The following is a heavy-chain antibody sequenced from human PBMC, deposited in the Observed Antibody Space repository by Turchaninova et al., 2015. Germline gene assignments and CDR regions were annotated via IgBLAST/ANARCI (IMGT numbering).Heavy chain of an antibody. D-gene: IGHD7-27*01. CDR3: AGGTGEIYAY. Sequence: GPQATGEWVECDSSMNGGGCRSYYADSAKGRFTISRYNSKNTLYLQMNSLRAEDSAVYYCAGGTGEIYAYWGQGTLVTVSS. V-gene: IGHV3-23*01. J-gene: IGHJ4*02. CDR2: MNGGGCRS.